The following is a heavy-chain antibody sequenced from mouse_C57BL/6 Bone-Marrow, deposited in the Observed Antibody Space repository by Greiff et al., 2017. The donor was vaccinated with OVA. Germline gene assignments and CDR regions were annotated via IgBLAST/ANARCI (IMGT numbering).Heavy chain of an antibody. V-gene: IGHV1-76*01. J-gene: IGHJ4*01. D-gene: IGHD4-1*01. CDR3: ARRKLGAIDY. CDR2: IYPGSGNT. Sequence: QVQLQQSGAELVRPGASVKLSCKASGYTFTDYYINWVKQRPGQGLEWIARIYPGSGNTYYNEKFKGKATLTAEKSSSTAYMQLSSLTSEDSAVYFCARRKLGAIDYWGQGTSVTVSS. CDR1: GYTFTDYY.